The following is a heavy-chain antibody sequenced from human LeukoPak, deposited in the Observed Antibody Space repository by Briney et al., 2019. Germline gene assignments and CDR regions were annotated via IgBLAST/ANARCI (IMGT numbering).Heavy chain of an antibody. J-gene: IGHJ6*02. CDR2: IIPIFGTA. CDR1: GGTFISYA. V-gene: IGHV1-69*13. D-gene: IGHD4-17*01. CDR3: ARDQEALAYGDRGRYYYYGMDV. Sequence: GASVKVSCKSSGGTFISYAISWVRQAPGQGLEWMGGIIPIFGTANYAQKFQGRVTITADESTSTAYMELSGLRSEDTAVYYCARDQEALAYGDRGRYYYYGMDVWGQGTTVTVSS.